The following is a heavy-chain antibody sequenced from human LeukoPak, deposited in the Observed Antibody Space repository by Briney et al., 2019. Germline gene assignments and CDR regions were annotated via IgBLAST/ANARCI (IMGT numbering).Heavy chain of an antibody. D-gene: IGHD3-22*01. CDR1: GGSISSSSYY. Sequence: SETLSLTCTVSGGSISSSSYYWGWIRQPPGKGLEWIGSIYYSGSTYYNPSLKSRVTISVDTSKNQFSLKLSSVTAADTAVYYCARLVWHYDSSGSYTLPSWYYGMDVWGQGTTVTVSS. CDR2: IYYSGST. CDR3: ARLVWHYDSSGSYTLPSWYYGMDV. J-gene: IGHJ6*02. V-gene: IGHV4-39*01.